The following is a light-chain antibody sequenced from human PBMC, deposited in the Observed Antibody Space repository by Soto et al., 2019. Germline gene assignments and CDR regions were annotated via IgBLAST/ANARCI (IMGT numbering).Light chain of an antibody. J-gene: IGKJ1*01. CDR2: ATS. CDR1: QTININY. CDR3: QQYDTSPRT. Sequence: EIVLTQSPGTLSLSPGEAATLSCRASQTININYLAWYQQKPGQAPRLLMYATSSRATGIPDRFSGSGSGTDFTLTISRLEPEDFAMYYCQQYDTSPRTFGQGTTVEI. V-gene: IGKV3-20*01.